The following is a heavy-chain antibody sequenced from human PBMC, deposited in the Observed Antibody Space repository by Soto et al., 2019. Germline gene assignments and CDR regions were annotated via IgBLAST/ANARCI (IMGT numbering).Heavy chain of an antibody. CDR2: IIPILGIA. Sequence: SVKVSCKASGGTFSSYTISWVRQAPGQGLDWMGRIIPILGIANYAQKFQGRVTITADKSTSTAYMELSSLRSEDTAVYYCARVVTYYYYYMDVWGKGTTVTVSS. D-gene: IGHD3-22*01. CDR3: ARVVTYYYYYMDV. V-gene: IGHV1-69*02. J-gene: IGHJ6*03. CDR1: GGTFSSYT.